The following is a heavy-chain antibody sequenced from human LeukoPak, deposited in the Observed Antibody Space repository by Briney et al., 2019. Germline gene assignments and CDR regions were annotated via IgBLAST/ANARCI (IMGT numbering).Heavy chain of an antibody. D-gene: IGHD4-11*01. CDR2: FYYSGST. J-gene: IGHJ6*04. CDR3: ARHGPQYYYDGMDV. CDR1: GGSISSYY. Sequence: PSETLSLTCTVSGGSISSYYRSWIRQPPGKGLEWIRYFYYSGSTNYNPSLKSRVTISVDTSKNQFSLKLSSVTAADTAVYYCARHGPQYYYDGMDVWGEGTTVTVSS. V-gene: IGHV4-59*08.